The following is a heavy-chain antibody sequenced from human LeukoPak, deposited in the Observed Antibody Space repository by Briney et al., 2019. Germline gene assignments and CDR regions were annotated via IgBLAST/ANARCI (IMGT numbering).Heavy chain of an antibody. V-gene: IGHV3-30*18. CDR3: AKDLWFGEYAK. Sequence: GGSLRLSCAASGFTFSTYGTHWVRQAPGKGLEWVAVIAYDGKTTYYADSVKGRFTISRDNSKNTLYLQMNSLRAEDTAVYYCAKDLWFGEYAKWGQGTLVTVSS. J-gene: IGHJ4*02. CDR1: GFTFSTYG. D-gene: IGHD3-10*01. CDR2: IAYDGKTT.